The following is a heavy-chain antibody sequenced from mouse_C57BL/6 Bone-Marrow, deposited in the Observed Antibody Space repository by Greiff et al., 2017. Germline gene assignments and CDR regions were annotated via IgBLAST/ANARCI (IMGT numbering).Heavy chain of an antibody. CDR3: AQHCGYCAMDY. Sequence: VQLKESGGDLVKPGGSLKLSCAASGFTFSSYGMSWVRQTPDKRLEWVAIISSGGSCTYYPDSVKGRFTITRDNAENTLYLQISSLKSEDTAVYYCAQHCGYCAMDYWGKGTSVTVSS. J-gene: IGHJ4*01. CDR2: ISSGGSCT. V-gene: IGHV5-6*01. CDR1: GFTFSSYG.